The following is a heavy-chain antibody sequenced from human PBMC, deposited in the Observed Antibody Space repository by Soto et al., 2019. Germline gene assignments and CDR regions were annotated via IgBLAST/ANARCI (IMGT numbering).Heavy chain of an antibody. CDR2: IYTSGST. D-gene: IGHD3-3*01. Sequence: SETLSLTCTVSGGSISSYYWSWIRQPAGKGLEWIGRIYTSGSTNYNPSLKSRVTMSVDTSKNQFSLKLSSVTAADTAVYYCAREEKIRFLEWFCYVWGQGTTVTVSS. J-gene: IGHJ6*02. CDR3: AREEKIRFLEWFCYV. CDR1: GGSISSYY. V-gene: IGHV4-4*07.